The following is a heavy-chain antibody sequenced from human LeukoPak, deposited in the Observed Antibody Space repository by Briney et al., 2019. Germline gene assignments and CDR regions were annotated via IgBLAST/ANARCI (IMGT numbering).Heavy chain of an antibody. V-gene: IGHV4-59*01. CDR3: ARRRPGYCSGGSCLGFDY. D-gene: IGHD2-15*01. CDR1: GGSISSYY. J-gene: IGHJ4*02. CDR2: IYYSGST. Sequence: PSETLSFTCTVSGGSISSYYWSWIRQPPGKGLEWIGYIYYSGSTNYNPSLKSRVTISVDTSKNQFSLKLSSVTAADTAVYYCARRRPGYCSGGSCLGFDYWGQGTLVTVSS.